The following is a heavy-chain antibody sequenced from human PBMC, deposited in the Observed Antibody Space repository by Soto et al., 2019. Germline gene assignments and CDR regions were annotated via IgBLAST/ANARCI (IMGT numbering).Heavy chain of an antibody. CDR3: AKDNGITIVPLTTFDY. CDR2: ISGSGGST. D-gene: IGHD3-9*01. CDR1: GFTFSSYA. V-gene: IGHV3-23*01. J-gene: IGHJ4*02. Sequence: EVQLLESGGGLVQPGGSLRLSCAASGFTFSSYAMSWVRQAPGKGLEWVSAISGSGGSTYYADSVKGRFTISRDNSKNTLYLQMNSLRAEDTAVYYCAKDNGITIVPLTTFDYWGQGTLVTVSS.